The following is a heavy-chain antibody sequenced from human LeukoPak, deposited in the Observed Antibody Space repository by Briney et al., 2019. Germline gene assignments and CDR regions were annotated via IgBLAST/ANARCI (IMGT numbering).Heavy chain of an antibody. CDR2: TYFRSKWYN. CDR1: GDTVSSNSAA. J-gene: IGHJ4*02. CDR3: ARITGTTFRWWIFDY. Sequence: SQTLSLTCAISGDTVSSNSAAWNWIRQSPSRGLEWLGRTYFRSKWYNDYAESVKGRISINPDTSKNQFSLQLNSVTAADTAVYYCARITGTTFRWWIFDYWGQGTLVTVSS. V-gene: IGHV6-1*01. D-gene: IGHD1-7*01.